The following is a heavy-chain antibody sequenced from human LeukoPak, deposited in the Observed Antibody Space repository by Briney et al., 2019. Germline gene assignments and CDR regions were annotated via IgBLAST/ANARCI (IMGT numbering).Heavy chain of an antibody. J-gene: IGHJ4*02. CDR1: GGSSSSYY. CDR3: ARGGWYYFDY. Sequence: SETLSLTCTVSGGSSSSYYWSWIRQPPGKGLEWIGYIYYSGSTNYNPSLKSRVTISVDTSKNQFSLKLSSVTAADTAVYYCARGGWYYFDYCGQGTQVTVSS. V-gene: IGHV4-59*01. CDR2: IYYSGST. D-gene: IGHD6-19*01.